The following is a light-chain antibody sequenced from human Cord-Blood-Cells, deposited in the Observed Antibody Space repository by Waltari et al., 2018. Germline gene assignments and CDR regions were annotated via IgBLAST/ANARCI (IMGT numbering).Light chain of an antibody. Sequence: DIQTTQFPSTLSASVGDRVTIPCRASQSISSWLSWYQQKPGKAPKLLIYDASSLESGVPSRFSGSGSGTEFTLTISSLQPDDFATYYCQQYNSYSWTFGQGTKVEIK. CDR3: QQYNSYSWT. CDR2: DAS. V-gene: IGKV1-5*01. CDR1: QSISSW. J-gene: IGKJ1*01.